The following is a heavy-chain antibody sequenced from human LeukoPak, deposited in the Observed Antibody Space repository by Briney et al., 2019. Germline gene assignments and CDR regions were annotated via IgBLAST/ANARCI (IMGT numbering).Heavy chain of an antibody. CDR1: GYTFTGYY. D-gene: IGHD5-18*01. V-gene: IGHV1-2*02. J-gene: IGHJ5*02. CDR3: ARERIQLGSWFDP. Sequence: ASVKVSCKASGYTFTGYYMHWVRQAPGQGLEWMGWINPNTGGTNYAQKFQGRVTMTRDTSISTAYMELRSLRSDDTAVYYCARERIQLGSWFDPWGQGTLVTVSS. CDR2: INPNTGGT.